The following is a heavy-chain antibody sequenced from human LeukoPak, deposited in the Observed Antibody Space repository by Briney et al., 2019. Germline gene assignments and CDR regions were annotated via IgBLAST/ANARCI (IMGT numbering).Heavy chain of an antibody. D-gene: IGHD3-10*01. V-gene: IGHV3-48*03. CDR1: GFTFSSYE. Sequence: AGGSLRLSCAASGFTFSSYEMNWVRQAPGKGLEWGSYISSSGSTIYYADSVKGRFTISRDNAMNSLYLQMHSLRAEDTAVYYCAKDLAPFVVELDFPFKGHLSPWDDAFDIWGQGTMVTVSS. J-gene: IGHJ3*02. CDR2: ISSSGSTI. CDR3: AKDLAPFVVELDFPFKGHLSPWDDAFDI.